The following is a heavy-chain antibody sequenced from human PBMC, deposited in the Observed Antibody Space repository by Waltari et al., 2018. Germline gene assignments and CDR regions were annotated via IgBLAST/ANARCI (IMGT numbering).Heavy chain of an antibody. CDR2: ISYDGSNK. CDR3: ARDLEQLVHGGY. D-gene: IGHD6-13*01. J-gene: IGHJ4*02. Sequence: QVQLVESGGGVVQPGRSLRLSCAASGFTFSSYAMHWVRQAPGKGREWVAVISYDGSNKYYADSVKGRFTISRDNSKNTLYLQMNSLRAEDTAVYYCARDLEQLVHGGYWGQGTLVTVSS. V-gene: IGHV3-30-3*01. CDR1: GFTFSSYA.